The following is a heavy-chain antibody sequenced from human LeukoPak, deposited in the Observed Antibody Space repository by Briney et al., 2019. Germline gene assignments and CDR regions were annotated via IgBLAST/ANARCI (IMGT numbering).Heavy chain of an antibody. CDR2: ISGSGGST. V-gene: IGHV3-23*01. Sequence: GGSLRLSCAASGFTFSSYAMSWVRQAPGKGLEWVSAISGSGGSTYYADSVKGRFTISRDNAKNSLYLQMNSLRAEDTAVYYCARVRAPGAFDIWGQGTMVTVSS. J-gene: IGHJ3*02. CDR3: ARVRAPGAFDI. CDR1: GFTFSSYA.